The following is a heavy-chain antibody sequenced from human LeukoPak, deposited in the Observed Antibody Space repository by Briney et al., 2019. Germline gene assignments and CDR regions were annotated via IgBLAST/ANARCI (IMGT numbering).Heavy chain of an antibody. CDR1: GYTFTGYY. Sequence: ASVKVSCKASGYTFTGYYMHWVRQAPGQGLEWMGWINPNSGGTNYAQKFQGRVTMTRDTSISTAYMELSRLRSDDTAVHYCARVRVVVVPAAIRGGRFDPWGQGTLVTVSS. CDR3: ARVRVVVVPAAIRGGRFDP. J-gene: IGHJ5*02. D-gene: IGHD2-2*01. V-gene: IGHV1-2*02. CDR2: INPNSGGT.